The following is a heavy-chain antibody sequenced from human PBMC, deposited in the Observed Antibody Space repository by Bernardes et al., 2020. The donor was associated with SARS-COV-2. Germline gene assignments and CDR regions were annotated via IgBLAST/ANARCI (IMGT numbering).Heavy chain of an antibody. CDR1: GYSISSGYY. CDR2: IYHSGST. CDR3: ASDPSTYYYDSSGYPA. J-gene: IGHJ5*02. D-gene: IGHD3-22*01. Sequence: SETLSLTCAVSGYSISSGYYWGWIRQPPGKGLEWIGSIYHSGSTYYNPSLKSRVTISVDTSKNQFSLKLSSVTAADTAVYYCASDPSTYYYDSSGYPAWGQGTLVTVSS. V-gene: IGHV4-38-2*01.